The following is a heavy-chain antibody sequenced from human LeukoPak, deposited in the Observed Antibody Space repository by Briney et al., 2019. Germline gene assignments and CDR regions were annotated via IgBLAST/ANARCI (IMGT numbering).Heavy chain of an antibody. CDR1: GGSISSYY. V-gene: IGHV4-59*01. J-gene: IGHJ5*02. CDR2: IYYSGST. D-gene: IGHD3-10*01. Sequence: PSETLSLTCTVSGGSISSYYWSWIRQPPGKGLEWIGYIYYSGSTNYNPSLKSRVTISVDTSKNQFSLKLSSVTAADTAVYDYAVACPNPYGSVIYSAGGGLDPWGQGTLVTVSS. CDR3: AVACPNPYGSVIYSAGGGLDP.